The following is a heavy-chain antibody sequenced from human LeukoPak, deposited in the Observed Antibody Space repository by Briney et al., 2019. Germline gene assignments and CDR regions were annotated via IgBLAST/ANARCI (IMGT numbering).Heavy chain of an antibody. V-gene: IGHV4-59*01. CDR1: GGSISSYY. CDR2: IYYSGST. D-gene: IGHD6-13*01. J-gene: IGHJ4*02. Sequence: SETLSLTCTVSGGSISSYYWSRIRQPPGKGLEWIGYIYYSGSTNYNPSFKSRVTISVDTSKNQVSLKLSSVTAADTAVYYCARHGSSSWAFDYWGQGTLVTVSS. CDR3: ARHGSSSWAFDY.